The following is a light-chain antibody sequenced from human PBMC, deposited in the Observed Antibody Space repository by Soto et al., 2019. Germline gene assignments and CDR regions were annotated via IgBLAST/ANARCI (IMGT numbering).Light chain of an antibody. CDR2: DAS. V-gene: IGKV1-39*01. CDR3: QQSYITPRT. J-gene: IGKJ1*01. Sequence: IEVTQSPSSLAASLGDRVTITCRASQTIGTYVNWYRQKSGAAPEXLIYDASTLQSGVPSRFSGSGSGTEFTITISALQPEDFATYFCQQSYITPRTFGQGTKVDIK. CDR1: QTIGTY.